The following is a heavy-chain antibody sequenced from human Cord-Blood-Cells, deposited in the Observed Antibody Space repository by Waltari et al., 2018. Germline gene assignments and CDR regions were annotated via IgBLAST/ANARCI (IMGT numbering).Heavy chain of an antibody. CDR3: ARGAGIAVAGRNYYFDY. J-gene: IGHJ4*02. V-gene: IGHV3-53*01. CDR2: IYSGGST. CDR1: GFTVSSNY. D-gene: IGHD6-19*01. Sequence: EVQLVESGGGLIQPGGSLRLSCAASGFTVSSNYMSWVRQAPGKGLEWVSVIYSGGSTYYADSGKGRFTISRDNSKNTLYLQMNSLRAEDTAVYYCARGAGIAVAGRNYYFDYWGQGTLVTVSS.